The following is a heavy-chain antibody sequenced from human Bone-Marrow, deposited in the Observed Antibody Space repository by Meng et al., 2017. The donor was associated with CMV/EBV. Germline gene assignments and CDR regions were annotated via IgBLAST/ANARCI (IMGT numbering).Heavy chain of an antibody. CDR2: IYSGGYT. CDR3: ARAQTDGYSSFDY. Sequence: GESLKISCVASGFTLRRYGMHWVRQAPGKGLEWVSVIYSGGYTYYADSVKGRFTISRDNSKNTLYLQMNSLRAEDTAVYYCARAQTDGYSSFDYWGEGTLVTVSS. CDR1: GFTLRRYG. J-gene: IGHJ4*02. V-gene: IGHV3-53*01. D-gene: IGHD5-24*01.